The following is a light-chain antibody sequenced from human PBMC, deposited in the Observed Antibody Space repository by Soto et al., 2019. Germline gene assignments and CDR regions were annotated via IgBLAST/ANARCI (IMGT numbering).Light chain of an antibody. V-gene: IGKV1-39*01. J-gene: IGKJ1*01. Sequence: DIQMTQSPSSLSASVGDRVTITCRASQTITNYLNWYQQKPGKAPQLLIYSASTLLSGVPSRFTGGGSGTDFTLTIDSLQPEDFATYYCQQSYSSPWPFGQGTKVEIK. CDR1: QTITNY. CDR2: SAS. CDR3: QQSYSSPWP.